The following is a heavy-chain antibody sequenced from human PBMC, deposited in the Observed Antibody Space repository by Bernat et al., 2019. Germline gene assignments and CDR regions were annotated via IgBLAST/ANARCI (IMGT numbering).Heavy chain of an antibody. J-gene: IGHJ4*02. CDR1: GFTFSSRW. D-gene: IGHD1-1*01. Sequence: EVQLVESGGGLVQPGGPLRLSCAASGFTFSSRWMSWVRQSPGKGLEWVANIKQDGSAKYYVDSVKGRFTISRDNAKNSLYLQMDSLRAEDTAVYYCARAWQQTGTRTPPIDYWGQGTLVTVSS. CDR3: ARAWQQTGTRTPPIDY. CDR2: IKQDGSAK. V-gene: IGHV3-7*03.